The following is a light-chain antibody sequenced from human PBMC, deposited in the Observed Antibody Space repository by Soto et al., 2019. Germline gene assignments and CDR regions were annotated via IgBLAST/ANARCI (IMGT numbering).Light chain of an antibody. V-gene: IGKV1-27*01. Sequence: DIQMTQSPPSLSASVGDRVTITCRASQDIRNFVAWYQQKPGKAPKLLIYAASTLQSGVPSRFSGSGSGTDXTLTINSLQPEXVATYSCQKYSSVPVFGXGTKX. CDR3: QKYSSVPV. J-gene: IGKJ3*01. CDR2: AAS. CDR1: QDIRNF.